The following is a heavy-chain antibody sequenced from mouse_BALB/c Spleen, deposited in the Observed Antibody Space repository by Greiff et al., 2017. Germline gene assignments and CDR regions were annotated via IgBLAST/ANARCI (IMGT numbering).Heavy chain of an antibody. D-gene: IGHD1-1*01. Sequence: EVKLMESGGGLVKPGGSLKLSCAASGFAFSSYAMSWVRQTPEKRLEWVASISSGGSTYYPDSVKGRFTISRDNARNILYLQMSSLRSEDTAMYYCAREGGDITTVVATDFDVWGAGTTVTVSS. CDR2: ISSGGST. CDR1: GFAFSSYA. CDR3: AREGGDITTVVATDFDV. V-gene: IGHV5-6-5*01. J-gene: IGHJ1*01.